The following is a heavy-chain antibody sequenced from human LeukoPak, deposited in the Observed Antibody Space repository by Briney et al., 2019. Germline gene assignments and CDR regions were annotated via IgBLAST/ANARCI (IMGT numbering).Heavy chain of an antibody. CDR2: IYHSGST. J-gene: IGHJ4*02. D-gene: IGHD1-26*01. CDR3: VRVGGSSDYFDY. V-gene: IGHV4-38-2*02. Sequence: SETLSLTCTVSGYSISIAYYWGWIRQPPGRGLEWIGSIYHSGSTYYKPSLKSRVSISVDTSKNQFSLRLSSVTAADTAVYYCVRVGGSSDYFDYWGQGTLATVSS. CDR1: GYSISIAYY.